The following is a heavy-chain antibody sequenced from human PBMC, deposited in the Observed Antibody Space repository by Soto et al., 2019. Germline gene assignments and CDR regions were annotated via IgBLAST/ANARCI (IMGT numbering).Heavy chain of an antibody. V-gene: IGHV3-48*03. CDR3: ARDLQDSSGWYVDFDY. D-gene: IGHD6-19*01. Sequence: PGGSLRLSCAASGFTFSSYEMNWVRQAPGKGLEWVSYISSSGSTIYYADSVKGRFTISRDNAKNSLYLQMNSLRAEDTAVYYCARDLQDSSGWYVDFDYWGQGTLVTVSS. CDR2: ISSSGSTI. CDR1: GFTFSSYE. J-gene: IGHJ4*02.